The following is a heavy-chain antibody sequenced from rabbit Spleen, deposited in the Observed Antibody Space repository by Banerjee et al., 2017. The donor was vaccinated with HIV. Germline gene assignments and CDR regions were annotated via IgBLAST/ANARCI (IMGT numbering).Heavy chain of an antibody. CDR2: IAGSSSGFT. D-gene: IGHD1-1*01. V-gene: IGHV1S40*01. CDR3: ARDLVAVIGWNFNL. CDR1: GFSFSSSDY. Sequence: QSLEESGGGLVQPEGSLALTCKASGFSFSSSDYICWVRQAPGKGLEWISCIAGSSSGFTYSATWAKGRFTISKTSSTTVTLQMTSLTAADTATYFCARDLVAVIGWNFNLWGQGTLVT. J-gene: IGHJ4*01.